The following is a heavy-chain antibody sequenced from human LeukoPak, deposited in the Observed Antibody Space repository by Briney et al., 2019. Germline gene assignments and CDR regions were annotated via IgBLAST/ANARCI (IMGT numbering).Heavy chain of an antibody. D-gene: IGHD3-16*01. CDR1: GFTFSGSA. CDR2: IGGRGGST. CDR3: GKEGGA. Sequence: PGGSLRLSCAASGFTFSGSAMSWVRQAPGKGLEWVSAIGGRGGSTYYADSLEGRFTIARDNSKDMVYLQMNSLKVEDTAIYYCGKEGGAWGQGTKVTVSS. V-gene: IGHV3-23*01. J-gene: IGHJ5*02.